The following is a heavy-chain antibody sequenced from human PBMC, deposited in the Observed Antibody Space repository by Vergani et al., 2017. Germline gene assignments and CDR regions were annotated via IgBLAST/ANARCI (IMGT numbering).Heavy chain of an antibody. J-gene: IGHJ4*02. CDR2: ISYDGSNK. V-gene: IGHV3-30-3*02. CDR3: AKQYYYGSGSYSDY. Sequence: QVQLVESGGGVVQPGRSLRLSCAASGFTFSSYAMHWVRPAPGKGLEWVAVISYDGSNKYHADSVQGRFTISRDNSKNTLYLQMNSLGAEDTAVYYCAKQYYYGSGSYSDYWGQGTLVTVSS. D-gene: IGHD3-10*01. CDR1: GFTFSSYA.